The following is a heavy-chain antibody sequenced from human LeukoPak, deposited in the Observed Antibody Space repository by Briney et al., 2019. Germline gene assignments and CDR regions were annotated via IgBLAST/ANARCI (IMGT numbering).Heavy chain of an antibody. V-gene: IGHV3-33*03. Sequence: GRSLRLSCATSGFIFSSSDMHWVRQTPGKGLAWVAFIRSDGSAECYADSVKGRFTISRDHSKNTLYLQMNSLGAEDTAVYYCATDFGDGPWFDPWGQGTLVTVSS. D-gene: IGHD2-21*02. CDR3: ATDFGDGPWFDP. CDR2: IRSDGSAE. CDR1: GFIFSSSD. J-gene: IGHJ5*02.